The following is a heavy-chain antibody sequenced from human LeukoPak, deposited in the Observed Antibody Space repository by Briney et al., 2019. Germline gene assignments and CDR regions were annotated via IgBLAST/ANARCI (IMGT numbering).Heavy chain of an antibody. D-gene: IGHD3-22*01. V-gene: IGHV1-2*02. Sequence: ASVKVSCKASGYTFTGYYMHWVRQAPGQGLEWMGWINPNSSGTNYAQKFQGRVTMTRDTSISTAYMELSRLRSDDTAVYYCARDFAAYYYDSSGYYGLGGGYWGQGTLVTVSS. CDR2: INPNSSGT. CDR1: GYTFTGYY. CDR3: ARDFAAYYYDSSGYYGLGGGY. J-gene: IGHJ4*02.